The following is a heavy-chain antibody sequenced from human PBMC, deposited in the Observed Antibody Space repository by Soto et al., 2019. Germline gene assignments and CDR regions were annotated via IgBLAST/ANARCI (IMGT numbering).Heavy chain of an antibody. D-gene: IGHD6-13*01. Sequence: ASAKVSCKASGYTFTGYYMHWVRQAPGQGLEWMGWINPNSGGTNYAQKFQGRVTMTRDTSISTAYMELSRLRSDDTAVYYCARDSSSWYSNWFDPWGQGTLVTVS. V-gene: IGHV1-2*02. CDR1: GYTFTGYY. J-gene: IGHJ5*02. CDR3: ARDSSSWYSNWFDP. CDR2: INPNSGGT.